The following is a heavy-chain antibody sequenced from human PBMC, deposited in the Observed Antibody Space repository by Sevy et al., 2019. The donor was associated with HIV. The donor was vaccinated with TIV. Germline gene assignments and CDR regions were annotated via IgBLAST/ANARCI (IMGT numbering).Heavy chain of an antibody. CDR2: IYYSGST. D-gene: IGHD3-16*02. J-gene: IGHJ3*02. CDR1: GGSISSSSYY. V-gene: IGHV4-39*01. CDR3: ARPNLSFDAFDI. Sequence: SETLSLTCTVSGGSISSSSYYWGWIRQPPGKGLEWIGSIYYSGSTYYNPSLKSRVTISVDTSKNQFSLKLSSVTAADTAVYYCARPNLSFDAFDIWGQGTMVTVSS.